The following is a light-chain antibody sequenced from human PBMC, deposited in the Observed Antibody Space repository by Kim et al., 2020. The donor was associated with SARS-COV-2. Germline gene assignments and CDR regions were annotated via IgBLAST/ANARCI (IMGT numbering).Light chain of an antibody. V-gene: IGLV2-23*01. Sequence: GQSITLSCTGTSSDVGSYNLVSWYQQHAGKAPKLMIYEGSKRPSGVSNRFSGSKSGNTASLTISGLQAEDEADYYCCSYAGSSTVVFGGGTKLTVL. CDR3: CSYAGSSTVV. J-gene: IGLJ2*01. CDR1: SSDVGSYNL. CDR2: EGS.